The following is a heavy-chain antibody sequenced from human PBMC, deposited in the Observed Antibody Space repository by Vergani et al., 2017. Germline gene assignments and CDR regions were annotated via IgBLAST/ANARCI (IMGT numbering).Heavy chain of an antibody. CDR1: GYTFTGYY. Sequence: QVQLVQSGAEVKKPGASVKVSCKASGYTFTGYYMHWVRQAPGQGLEWMGWINPNSGGTNYAQKFQGRVTMTRDTSISTAYMELSSLRSEDTAVYYCARDPGDGPKEGWFDPWGQGTLVTVSS. D-gene: IGHD3-16*01. V-gene: IGHV1-2*02. J-gene: IGHJ5*02. CDR3: ARDPGDGPKEGWFDP. CDR2: INPNSGGT.